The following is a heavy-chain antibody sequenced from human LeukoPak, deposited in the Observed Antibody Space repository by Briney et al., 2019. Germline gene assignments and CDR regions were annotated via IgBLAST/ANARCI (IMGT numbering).Heavy chain of an antibody. D-gene: IGHD2-8*02. CDR1: GFTVSLYY. Sequence: GGSLRLSCAASGFTVSLYYMTWVRQAPGKGLEWVSVIYSGGPTYYADSVKGRFTISRDNSKNTVYLQMNSLRGEDTAVYFCARGWGVATGGFDMWGQGTMVTVSS. J-gene: IGHJ3*02. CDR2: IYSGGPT. CDR3: ARGWGVATGGFDM. V-gene: IGHV3-53*01.